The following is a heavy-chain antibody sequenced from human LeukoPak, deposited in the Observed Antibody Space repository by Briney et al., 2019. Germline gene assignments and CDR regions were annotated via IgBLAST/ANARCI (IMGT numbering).Heavy chain of an antibody. V-gene: IGHV3-23*01. Sequence: GGSLRLSCAASGFTFSSYAMSWVRQAPGKGLEWVSAISGSGGSTYYADSVKGRFTISRDNSKNTLYLQMNSLRAEDTAVYFCTKGEGYNWFDPWGQGTLVTVSS. J-gene: IGHJ5*02. CDR3: TKGEGYNWFDP. CDR1: GFTFSSYA. CDR2: ISGSGGST.